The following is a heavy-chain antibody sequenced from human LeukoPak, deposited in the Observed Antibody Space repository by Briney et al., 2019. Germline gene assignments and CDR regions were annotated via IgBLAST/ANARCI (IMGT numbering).Heavy chain of an antibody. CDR3: ARAPGGLWFGESFFDY. D-gene: IGHD3-10*01. V-gene: IGHV6-1*01. Sequence: SQTLPLTCAISGDSVSSNSAAWNWIRQSPSRGLEWLGRTYYRSKWYNDYAVSVKSRITINPDTSKNQFSLQLNSVTPEDTAVYYCARAPGGLWFGESFFDYWGQGTLVTVSS. CDR1: GDSVSSNSAA. CDR2: TYYRSKWYN. J-gene: IGHJ4*02.